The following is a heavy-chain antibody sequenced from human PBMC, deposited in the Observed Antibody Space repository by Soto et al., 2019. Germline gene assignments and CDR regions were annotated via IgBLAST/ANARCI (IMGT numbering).Heavy chain of an antibody. CDR3: ARQIYDSDTGPNFQYYFDS. D-gene: IGHD3-22*01. CDR1: GYIFAGYW. V-gene: IGHV5-10-1*01. J-gene: IGHJ4*02. CDR2: IDPSDSQT. Sequence: PVETLKISCKGSGYIFAGYWITWCRQKPGKGLEWMGRIDPSDSQTYYSPSFRGHVTISVTKSITTVFLQWSSLRASDTAMYYCARQIYDSDTGPNFQYYFDSWGQGTPVTVSS.